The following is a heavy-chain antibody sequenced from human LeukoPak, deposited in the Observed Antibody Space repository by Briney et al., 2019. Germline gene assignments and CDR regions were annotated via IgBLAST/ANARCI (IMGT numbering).Heavy chain of an antibody. J-gene: IGHJ4*02. CDR3: ARDSGIYDFRSGWLSY. CDR2: INPNSGGT. D-gene: IGHD3-3*01. V-gene: IGHV1-2*02. CDR1: GYTFTGYY. Sequence: ASVKVSCKASGYTFTGYYMHWVRQAPGQGLEWMGWINPNSGGTNYAQKFQGRVTMTRDTSISTAYMELSRLRSDDTAVYYCARDSGIYDFRSGWLSYWGQGTLVTVSS.